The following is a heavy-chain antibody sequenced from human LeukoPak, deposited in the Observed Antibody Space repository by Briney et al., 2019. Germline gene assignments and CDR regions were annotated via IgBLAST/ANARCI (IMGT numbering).Heavy chain of an antibody. V-gene: IGHV1-46*01. Sequence: ASVKVSCKASGYTFTSYYMHWVRQAPGQGLEWMGIINPSGGSSSYAQKFQDRVTMTRDTSTSTVYMELSSLRSEDTAVYYCARAFLGWYGGGYWGQGTLVTVSS. D-gene: IGHD6-19*01. CDR1: GYTFTSYY. CDR2: INPSGGSS. J-gene: IGHJ4*02. CDR3: ARAFLGWYGGGY.